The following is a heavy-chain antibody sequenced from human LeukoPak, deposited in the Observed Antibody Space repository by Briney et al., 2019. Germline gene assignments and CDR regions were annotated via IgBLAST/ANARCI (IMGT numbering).Heavy chain of an antibody. D-gene: IGHD6-13*01. J-gene: IGHJ4*02. CDR2: IYYSGST. V-gene: IGHV4-31*03. Sequence: SETLSLTCTVSGGSISSGGYYWSWIRQHPGKGLEWIGYIYYSGSTFYNPSLESRVTISRDTSKNQFSLKLSFVAAADTALYYCARRMRTAGYFDYGGQGTLVTVSS. CDR3: ARRMRTAGYFDY. CDR1: GGSISSGGYY.